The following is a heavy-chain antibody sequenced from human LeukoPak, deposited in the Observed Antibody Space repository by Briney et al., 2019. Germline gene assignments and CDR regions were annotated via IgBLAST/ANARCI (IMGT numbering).Heavy chain of an antibody. CDR3: ARQMVVGATGVWYFDL. Sequence: SETLSLTCTVSGGSISSYYWSWLRQPPGKGLEWIGYIYTSGSTNYNPSLKSRVTISVDTSKNQFSLKLSSVTAADTAVYYCARQMVVGATGVWYFDLWGRGTLVTVSS. J-gene: IGHJ2*01. CDR1: GGSISSYY. V-gene: IGHV4-4*09. CDR2: IYTSGST. D-gene: IGHD1-26*01.